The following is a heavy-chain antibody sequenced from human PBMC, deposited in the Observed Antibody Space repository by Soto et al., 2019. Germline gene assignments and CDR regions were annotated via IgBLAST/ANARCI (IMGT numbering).Heavy chain of an antibody. J-gene: IGHJ4*02. CDR3: ARGKYSSSWYSNFDY. D-gene: IGHD6-13*01. CDR1: GFTFSSYS. V-gene: IGHV3-48*01. CDR2: ISSSSSTI. Sequence: PGGSLRLSCAASGFTFSSYSMNWVRQAPGKGLEWVSYISSSSSTIYYADSVKGRFTISRDNAKNSLYLQMNSLRAEDTAVYYCARGKYSSSWYSNFDYWGQGTLVTVSS.